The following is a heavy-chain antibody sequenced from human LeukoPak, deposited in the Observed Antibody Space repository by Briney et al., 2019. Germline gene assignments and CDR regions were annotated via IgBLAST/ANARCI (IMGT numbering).Heavy chain of an antibody. Sequence: ASVKVSCKASGYTFTSYYMHWVRQAPGQGLDWMGIINPSGGSTSYAQKFQGRVTMTRDTSTSTVYMELSSLRSEDTAVYYCARCGSYYDILTGYYRRLDYYYGMDVWGQGTTVTVSS. CDR3: ARCGSYYDILTGYYRRLDYYYGMDV. V-gene: IGHV1-46*01. CDR2: INPSGGST. CDR1: GYTFTSYY. J-gene: IGHJ6*02. D-gene: IGHD3-9*01.